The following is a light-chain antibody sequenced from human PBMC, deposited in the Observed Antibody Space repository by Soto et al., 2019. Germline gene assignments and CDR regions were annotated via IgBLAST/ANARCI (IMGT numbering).Light chain of an antibody. CDR3: SSYTSSSTLV. V-gene: IGLV2-14*01. CDR1: SIDVGGYNY. Sequence: QSALTQPASVSGSPGQSITISCTGTSIDVGGYNYVSWYQQHPGKAPKLMIYDVSNRPSGVSNRFSGSKSGNTSSLTISGRQAEAEADYYCSSYTSSSTLVLGGGTQLTVL. J-gene: IGLJ2*01. CDR2: DVS.